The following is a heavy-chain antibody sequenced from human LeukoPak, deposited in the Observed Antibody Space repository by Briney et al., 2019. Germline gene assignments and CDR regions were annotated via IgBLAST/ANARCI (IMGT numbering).Heavy chain of an antibody. J-gene: IGHJ4*02. CDR1: GGTFSSYA. CDR2: IIPIFGTA. D-gene: IGHD1-1*01. Sequence: SVKVSCKASGGTFSSYAISWVRQAPGQGLEWMGGIIPIFGTANYAQKFQGRVTITADESTSTAYMELSSLRSEDTAVYYCARRLGTGTTLGYWGQGTLVTVSS. CDR3: ARRLGTGTTLGY. V-gene: IGHV1-69*13.